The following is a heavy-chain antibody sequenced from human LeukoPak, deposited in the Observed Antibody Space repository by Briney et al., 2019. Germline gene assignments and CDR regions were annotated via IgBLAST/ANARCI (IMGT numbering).Heavy chain of an antibody. D-gene: IGHD6-19*01. Sequence: SVKVSCKASGGTFSSYAISWVRQAPGQGLEWMGGIIPIFGTANYAQKFQGRVTITADESASTAYMELSSLRSEDTAVYYCARVPGIAVAGYYYYYYGMDVWGQGTTVTVSS. CDR3: ARVPGIAVAGYYYYYYGMDV. J-gene: IGHJ6*02. V-gene: IGHV1-69*13. CDR1: GGTFSSYA. CDR2: IIPIFGTA.